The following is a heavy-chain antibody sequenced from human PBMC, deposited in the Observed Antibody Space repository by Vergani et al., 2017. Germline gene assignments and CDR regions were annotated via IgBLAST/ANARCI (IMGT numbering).Heavy chain of an antibody. CDR1: GFTFSNYD. CDR3: AKHFRGWGSDY. Sequence: QVQLVESGGGVVQRGGSLRLSCATSGFTFSNYDMQWIRQGPGKGLEFVAFIQFDGSNQYYADSVKGRFTLSRDFSKNTLYLQMNSLRNDDTATYYCAKHFRGWGSDYWGQGTQVIVSS. V-gene: IGHV3-30*02. CDR2: IQFDGSNQ. J-gene: IGHJ4*02. D-gene: IGHD3-16*01.